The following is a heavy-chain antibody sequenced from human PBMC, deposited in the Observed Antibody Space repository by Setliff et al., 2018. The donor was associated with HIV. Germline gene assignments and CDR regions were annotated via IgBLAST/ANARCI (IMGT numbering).Heavy chain of an antibody. Sequence: PSETLSLTCAVSGGSISSGGYYWSWIRQPPGKGLEWIGSIYYSGSTNYNPSLKSRVTISVDTSKNQFSLKLSSVTAADTAVYYCAREEDYNFWSGYDWFDPWGQGTLVTVSS. CDR3: AREEDYNFWSGYDWFDP. CDR2: IYYSGST. J-gene: IGHJ5*02. CDR1: GGSISSGGYY. D-gene: IGHD3-3*01. V-gene: IGHV4-61*08.